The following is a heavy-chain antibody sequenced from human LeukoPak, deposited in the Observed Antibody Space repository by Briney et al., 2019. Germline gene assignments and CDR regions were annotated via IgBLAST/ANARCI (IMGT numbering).Heavy chain of an antibody. CDR2: ISSSSSTI. Sequence: GGSLRLSCAASGFTFSSYGMHWVRQAPGKGLEWVSYISSSSSTIYYADSVKGRFTISRDNAKNSLYLQMNSLRAEDTAVYYCAREFVGYYYGSGSYDLDYWGQGTLVTVSS. V-gene: IGHV3-48*01. D-gene: IGHD3-10*01. CDR1: GFTFSSYG. CDR3: AREFVGYYYGSGSYDLDY. J-gene: IGHJ4*02.